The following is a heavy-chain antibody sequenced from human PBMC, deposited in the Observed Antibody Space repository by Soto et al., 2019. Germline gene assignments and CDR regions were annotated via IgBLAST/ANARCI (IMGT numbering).Heavy chain of an antibody. Sequence: EVQLVESGGGLVKPGGSLRLSCAASGFTFSNAWMSWVRQAPGKGLEWVGRIKSKTDGGTTDYAAPVKGRFTISRDDSKNTLYLQMNSLKTEDTAVYYCTKLFLENYGMDVWGQGTTVTVSS. CDR3: TKLFLENYGMDV. CDR1: GFTFSNAW. D-gene: IGHD1-1*01. CDR2: IKSKTDGGTT. V-gene: IGHV3-15*01. J-gene: IGHJ6*02.